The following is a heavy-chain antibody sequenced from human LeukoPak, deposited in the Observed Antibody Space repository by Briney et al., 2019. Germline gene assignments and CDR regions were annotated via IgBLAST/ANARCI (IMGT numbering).Heavy chain of an antibody. J-gene: IGHJ4*02. CDR2: FEPEDGET. CDR3: ATRSMSIGYLFDY. CDR1: GYTLTELS. D-gene: IGHD3-22*01. V-gene: IGHV1-24*01. Sequence: GASVKVSCQVSGYTLTELSMHWVRQAPGAGIEWMGGFEPEDGETIYAQKFQGRVTMTEDTSTDTAYMELSSLRSEGTGVDCLATRSMSIGYLFDYWGQGTLVTVSS.